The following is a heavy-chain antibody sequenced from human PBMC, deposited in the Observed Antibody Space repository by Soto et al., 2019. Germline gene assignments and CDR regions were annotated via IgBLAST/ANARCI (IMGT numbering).Heavy chain of an antibody. Sequence: ASVKVSCKASGYTFTSYGISWVRPAPGQVLEWMGWISAYNGNTNYAQKLQGRVTMTTDTSTSTAYMELRSLRSDDTAVYYCAREIVGAHNWFDPWGQGTLVTVSA. CDR3: AREIVGAHNWFDP. J-gene: IGHJ5*02. D-gene: IGHD1-26*01. CDR1: GYTFTSYG. CDR2: ISAYNGNT. V-gene: IGHV1-18*01.